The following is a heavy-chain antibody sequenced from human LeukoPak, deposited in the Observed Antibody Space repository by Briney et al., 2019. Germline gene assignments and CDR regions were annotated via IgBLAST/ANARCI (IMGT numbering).Heavy chain of an antibody. CDR2: ISSSSSYI. Sequence: GGSLRLSCAASGFTFSSYGMNWVRQAPGKGLEWVSSISSSSSYIYYADSVKGRFTISRDNAKNSLYLQMNSLRAEDTAVYYCASSYCSSTSCYTGSYYWGQGTLVTVSS. CDR3: ASSYCSSTSCYTGSYY. V-gene: IGHV3-21*01. CDR1: GFTFSSYG. J-gene: IGHJ4*02. D-gene: IGHD2-2*02.